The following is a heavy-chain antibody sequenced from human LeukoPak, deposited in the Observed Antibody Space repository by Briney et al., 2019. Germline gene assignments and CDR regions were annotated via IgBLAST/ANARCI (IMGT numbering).Heavy chain of an antibody. D-gene: IGHD3-22*01. J-gene: IGHJ4*02. V-gene: IGHV4-39*07. Sequence: SETLSLTCTVSGDSVSSPTYFWGWIRHPPGKGLEWIGSIFYYGTSYYNPSLKSRVTMSVDTSKNQFSLILSSVTAADTAVYYCAGTTYESSGYYNDWGQGTLVTVSS. CDR3: AGTTYESSGYYND. CDR2: IFYYGTS. CDR1: GDSVSSPTYF.